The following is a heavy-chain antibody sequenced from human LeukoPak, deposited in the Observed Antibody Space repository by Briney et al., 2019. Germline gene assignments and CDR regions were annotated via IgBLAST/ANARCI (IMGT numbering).Heavy chain of an antibody. CDR1: GGTFSNYA. CDR3: ARGRAMDYNYDMDV. Sequence: GSSVKVSCKASGGTFSNYAFNWVRQAPGQGLEWMGKIIPMFNTPYYSHKFQGRVTITADESTGTAYMELISLRYEDTAMYFCARGRAMDYNYDMDVWGQGTTVTVSS. J-gene: IGHJ6*02. CDR2: IIPMFNTP. V-gene: IGHV1-69*15.